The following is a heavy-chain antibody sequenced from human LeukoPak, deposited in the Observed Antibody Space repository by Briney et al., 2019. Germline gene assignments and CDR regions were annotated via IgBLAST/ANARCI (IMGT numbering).Heavy chain of an antibody. CDR3: ARGGIAVAGKNGEDY. Sequence: SETLSLTCTVSGGSISSSSYYWGWIRQPPGKGLEWIGSIYYSGSTNYNPSLKSRVTISVDTSKNQFSLKLSSVTAADTAVYYCARGGIAVAGKNGEDYWGQGTLVTVSS. CDR1: GGSISSSSYY. J-gene: IGHJ4*02. D-gene: IGHD6-19*01. CDR2: IYYSGST. V-gene: IGHV4-39*07.